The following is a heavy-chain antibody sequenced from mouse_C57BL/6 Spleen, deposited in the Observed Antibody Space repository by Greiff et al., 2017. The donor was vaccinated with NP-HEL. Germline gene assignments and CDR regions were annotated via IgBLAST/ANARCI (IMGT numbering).Heavy chain of an antibody. CDR2: INPNNGGT. CDR3: ARLLYFDY. CDR1: GYTFTDYY. J-gene: IGHJ2*01. Sequence: EVKLQQSGPELVKPGASVKISCKASGYTFTDYYMNWVKQSHGKSLEWIGDINPNNGGTSYNQKFKGKATLTVDKSSSTAYMELRSLTSEDSAVYYCARLLYFDYWGQGTTLTVSS. V-gene: IGHV1-26*01.